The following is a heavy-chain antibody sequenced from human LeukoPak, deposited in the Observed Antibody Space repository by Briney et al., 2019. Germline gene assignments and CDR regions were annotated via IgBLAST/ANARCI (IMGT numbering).Heavy chain of an antibody. Sequence: ASVKVSCTASGYTFTSYDINWVRQATGQGLEWMGWMNPNSGNTGYAQKFQGRVTMTRNTSISTAYMELSSLRSEDTAVYYCARASVLLWFGDPIYYYGMDVWGQGTTVTVSS. CDR3: ARASVLLWFGDPIYYYGMDV. D-gene: IGHD3-10*01. J-gene: IGHJ6*02. CDR2: MNPNSGNT. CDR1: GYTFTSYD. V-gene: IGHV1-8*01.